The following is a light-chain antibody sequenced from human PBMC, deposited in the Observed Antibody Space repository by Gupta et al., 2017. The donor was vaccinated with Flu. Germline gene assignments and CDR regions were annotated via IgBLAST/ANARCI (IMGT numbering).Light chain of an antibody. CDR1: ERRVYSDVDRY. CDR2: KAS. Sequence: AVMTQSPLSLPVTLGQPASIPCSSSERRVYSDVDRYQSWPQQRPGQPPRRLIYKASNRHSGVPVRTSGSGSGTXFTLSIXMRETEDVGVYFFRHRKRWPWTFGXWTKVEI. V-gene: IGKV2-30*01. CDR3: RHRKRWPWT. J-gene: IGKJ1*01.